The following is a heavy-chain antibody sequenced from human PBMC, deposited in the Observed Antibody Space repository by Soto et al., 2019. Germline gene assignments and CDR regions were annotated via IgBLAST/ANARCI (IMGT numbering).Heavy chain of an antibody. CDR1: GYTLTELS. CDR3: AVSYCGGDCYPNLLCL. J-gene: IGHJ4*02. D-gene: IGHD2-21*02. CDR2: FDPEDGET. V-gene: IGHV1-24*01. Sequence: ASVKVSCKVSGYTLTELSMHWVRQAPGKGLEWMGGFDPEDGETIYAQKFQGRVTMTEDTSTDTAYMELSSLRSEDTAVYYCAVSYCGGDCYPNLLCLWGQGTLVTVSS.